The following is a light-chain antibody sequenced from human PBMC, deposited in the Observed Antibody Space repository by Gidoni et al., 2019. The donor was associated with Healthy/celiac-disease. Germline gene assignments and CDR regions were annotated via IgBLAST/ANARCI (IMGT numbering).Light chain of an antibody. CDR3: SSYTSSSTSLYV. J-gene: IGLJ1*01. V-gene: IGLV2-14*01. CDR2: EVS. CDR1: SSDVGDYDY. Sequence: QSALTQPASVSGSPGQSITISCTGTSSDVGDYDYVSWYQQHPGKAPKLMIYEVSNRPSGVSNRFSGSKSGNTASLTISGLQAEDEADYYCSSYTSSSTSLYVFGTGTQVTVL.